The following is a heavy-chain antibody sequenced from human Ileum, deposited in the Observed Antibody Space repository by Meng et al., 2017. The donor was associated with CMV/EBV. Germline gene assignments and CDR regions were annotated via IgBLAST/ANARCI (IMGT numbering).Heavy chain of an antibody. D-gene: IGHD3-3*01. CDR2: IYVSVST. CDR3: AREVDVDGAVPQKGGYYYDY. V-gene: IGHV4-4*07. J-gene: IGHJ4*02. CDR1: GGSMSVYY. Sequence: QVAPQASVPGLLKPSGPLSLTGSVSGGSMSVYYWGWIRQPAGKGLEWIGRIYVSVSTDHNPSLKSRATMSVDTSKKQFSLRLTSVTAADTAVYFCAREVDVDGAVPQKGGYYYDYWGQGILVTVSS.